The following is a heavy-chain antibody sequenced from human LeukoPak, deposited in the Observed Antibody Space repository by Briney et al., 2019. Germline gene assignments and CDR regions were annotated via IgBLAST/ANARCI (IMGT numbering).Heavy chain of an antibody. V-gene: IGHV4-30-2*03. CDR3: ARLTRGDGPVSYFDY. CDR2: IYHSGST. J-gene: IGHJ4*02. CDR1: GGSISSGGYY. D-gene: IGHD3-10*01. Sequence: SQTLSLTCTVSGGSISSGGYYWSWIRQPPGKGLEWIGYIYHSGSTYYNPSLKSRVTISVDTSKNQFSLKLSSVTAADTAVYYCARLTRGDGPVSYFDYWGQGTLVTVSS.